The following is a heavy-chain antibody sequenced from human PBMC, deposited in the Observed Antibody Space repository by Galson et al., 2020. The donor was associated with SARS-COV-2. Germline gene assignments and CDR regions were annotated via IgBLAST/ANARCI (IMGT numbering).Heavy chain of an antibody. CDR3: ANSGSGSYYGSYDY. Sequence: GGSLSLSCAASGFTISSYGMHWVRQAPGKGLEWVAVISYDGSNKYYADSVKGRFTISRDNSKNTLYLQMNSLRAEDTAVYYCANSGSGSYYGSYDYCGQGTLVTVSS. CDR2: ISYDGSNK. J-gene: IGHJ4*02. V-gene: IGHV3-30*18. CDR1: GFTISSYG. D-gene: IGHD3-10*01.